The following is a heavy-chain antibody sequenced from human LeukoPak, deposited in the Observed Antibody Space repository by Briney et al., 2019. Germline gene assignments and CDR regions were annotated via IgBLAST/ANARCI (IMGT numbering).Heavy chain of an antibody. J-gene: IGHJ4*02. D-gene: IGHD1-26*01. V-gene: IGHV4-39*01. CDR3: ARRVVGATPRFDY. CDR1: GGSISISTYY. Sequence: SETLSLTCTVSGGSISISTYYWGWIRQPPGKGLEWIGTIYYSGITYYNPSLKSRVTISVDTSKNQFSLKLSSVTAADTAVYYCARRVVGATPRFDYWGQGTLVTVSS. CDR2: IYYSGIT.